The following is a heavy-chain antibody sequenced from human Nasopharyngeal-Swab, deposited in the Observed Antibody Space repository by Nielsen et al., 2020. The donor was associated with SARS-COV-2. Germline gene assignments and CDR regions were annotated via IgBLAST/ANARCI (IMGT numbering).Heavy chain of an antibody. V-gene: IGHV3-33*05. Sequence: SLRLSCAASGFIFTTYGMHWVRQAPGKGLEWVALISYDGSKKYYADSVKGRFTISRDKSKNTLYLQMNNLRAEDTAVYYCTRDRVFYYDSSGRKEFEYWGQGTRVTVSS. CDR3: TRDRVFYYDSSGRKEFEY. J-gene: IGHJ4*02. CDR1: GFIFTTYG. D-gene: IGHD3-22*01. CDR2: ISYDGSKK.